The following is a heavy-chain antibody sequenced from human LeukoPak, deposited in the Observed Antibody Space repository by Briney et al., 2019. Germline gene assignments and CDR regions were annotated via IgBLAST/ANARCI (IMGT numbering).Heavy chain of an antibody. V-gene: IGHV2-5*01. CDR2: NYCHEDK. J-gene: IGHJ4*02. Sequence: SAPTLAKTTQTLTLTCTFSGFSLSTRGVGVGWIRKPPGKALECPALNYCHEDKRYSPRLKSRLTITKDTSRNQVVLTMTNLDPVDTATYYCAHSNWFGEETFGNWGQGTLVTVSP. D-gene: IGHD3-10*01. CDR1: GFSLSTRGVG. CDR3: AHSNWFGEETFGN.